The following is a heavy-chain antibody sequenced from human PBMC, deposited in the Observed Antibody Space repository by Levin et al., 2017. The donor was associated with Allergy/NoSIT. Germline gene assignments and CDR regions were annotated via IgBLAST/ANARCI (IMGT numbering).Heavy chain of an antibody. J-gene: IGHJ3*02. CDR2: ISYDGSNK. CDR3: ARGRGSYSSDAFDI. CDR1: GFTFSSYA. V-gene: IGHV3-30-3*01. Sequence: SGGSLRLSCAASGFTFSSYAMHWVRQAPGKGLEWVAVISYDGSNKYYADSVKGRFTISRDNSKNTLYLQMNSLRAEDTAVYYCARGRGSYSSDAFDIWGQGTMVTVSS. D-gene: IGHD1-26*01.